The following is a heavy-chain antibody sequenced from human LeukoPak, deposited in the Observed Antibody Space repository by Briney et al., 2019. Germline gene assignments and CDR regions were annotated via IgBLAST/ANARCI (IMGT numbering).Heavy chain of an antibody. V-gene: IGHV4-30-4*01. CDR3: ARAVWRGQFAH. D-gene: IGHD1-14*01. Sequence: SQTLSLTCTVSGGSLSSGDYYWSWIRQPPGKGLEWIGYIYYSGSTYYNPSLKSRLTISVDTSKNQSSLKLSSVTAADTAVYYCARAVWRGQFAHWGQGTPVTVSS. CDR2: IYYSGST. CDR1: GGSLSSGDYY. J-gene: IGHJ4*02.